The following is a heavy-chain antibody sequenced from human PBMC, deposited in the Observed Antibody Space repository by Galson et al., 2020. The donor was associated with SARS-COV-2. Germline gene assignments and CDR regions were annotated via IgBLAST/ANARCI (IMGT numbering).Heavy chain of an antibody. CDR3: LRLAGDSGWRIDP. CDR2: IRTKANNYAT. CDR1: GFTFSDSA. Sequence: QLGESLKISCAASGFTFSDSAMHWVRQASGKGLEWVGRIRTKANNYATSYAASVKGRFTISRDDSKNTAWLQMNGLTTDDTAVYYCLRLAGDSGWRIDPWGQGTLVTVSS. D-gene: IGHD3-22*01. J-gene: IGHJ5*02. V-gene: IGHV3-73*01.